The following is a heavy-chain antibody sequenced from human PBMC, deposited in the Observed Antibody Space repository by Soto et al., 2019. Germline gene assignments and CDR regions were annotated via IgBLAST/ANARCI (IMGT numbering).Heavy chain of an antibody. CDR3: ARVIGRSRYGDSDY. Sequence: QVQLVQSGAEVKKPGASVKVSCKASGYAFTSYSICWVRHAPGQGLEWMGWISAYNGNTNYAQKLQGRVTMTTDTSTSTAYMELRSLRSDDTAVYYCARVIGRSRYGDSDYWGQGTLVTVSS. CDR2: ISAYNGNT. D-gene: IGHD4-17*01. CDR1: GYAFTSYS. V-gene: IGHV1-18*01. J-gene: IGHJ4*02.